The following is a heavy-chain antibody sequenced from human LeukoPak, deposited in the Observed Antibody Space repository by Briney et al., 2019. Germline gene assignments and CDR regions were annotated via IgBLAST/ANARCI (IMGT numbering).Heavy chain of an antibody. V-gene: IGHV1-69*04. J-gene: IGHJ4*02. D-gene: IGHD3-10*01. Sequence: ASVTVSFTSSGGTFSSYAISWVRQAPGQGLEWMGRIIPILGIANYAQKFQGRVSITADKSTSTAYMELSSLRSEDTAVYYCARASGSDQDYWGQGTLVTVSS. CDR2: IIPILGIA. CDR3: ARASGSDQDY. CDR1: GGTFSSYA.